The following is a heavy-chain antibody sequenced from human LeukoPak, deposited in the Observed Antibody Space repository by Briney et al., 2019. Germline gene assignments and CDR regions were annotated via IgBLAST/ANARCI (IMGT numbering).Heavy chain of an antibody. CDR3: ARRGGPFDP. CDR2: IYYSGST. D-gene: IGHD2-15*01. J-gene: IGHJ5*02. Sequence: SETLFLTCTVSGGSISSSSYYWGWIRQPPGKGLEWIGSIYYSGSTYYNPSLKSRVTISVDTSKNQFSLKLSSVTAADTAVYYCARRGGPFDPWGQGTLVTVSS. V-gene: IGHV4-39*01. CDR1: GGSISSSSYY.